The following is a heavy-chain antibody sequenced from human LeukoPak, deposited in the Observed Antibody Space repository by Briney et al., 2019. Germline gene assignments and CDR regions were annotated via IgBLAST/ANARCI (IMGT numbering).Heavy chain of an antibody. Sequence: PGRSLRLSCAASGFTFSSYAMHWVRQAPGKGLEWVAVISYDGSNKYYADSVKGRFTISRDNSKNTLYLQMNSLRAEDTAVYYCARGQQSAAGISFHWGQGTLVTVSS. CDR3: ARGQQSAAGISFH. J-gene: IGHJ4*02. V-gene: IGHV3-30-3*01. D-gene: IGHD6-13*01. CDR1: GFTFSSYA. CDR2: ISYDGSNK.